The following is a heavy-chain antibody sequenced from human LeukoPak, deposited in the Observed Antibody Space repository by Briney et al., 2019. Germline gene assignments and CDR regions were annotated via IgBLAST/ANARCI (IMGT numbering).Heavy chain of an antibody. D-gene: IGHD4-17*01. V-gene: IGHV4-38-2*01. CDR1: GFTFSSYG. Sequence: LRLSCAASGFTFSSYGMHWVRQAPGKGLEWIGSIYHSGSTYYNPSLKSRVTISVDTSKNQFSLKLSSVTAADTAVYYCARLLYGVYYFDYWGQGTLVTVSS. J-gene: IGHJ4*02. CDR2: IYHSGST. CDR3: ARLLYGVYYFDY.